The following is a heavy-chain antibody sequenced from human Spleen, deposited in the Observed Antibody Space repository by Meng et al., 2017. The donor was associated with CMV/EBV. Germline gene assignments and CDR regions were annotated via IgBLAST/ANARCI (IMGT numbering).Heavy chain of an antibody. CDR1: GFTFSSYS. CDR3: ARDSGYCTSTSCHKAGY. J-gene: IGHJ4*02. CDR2: ITSSSSYI. Sequence: GESLKISCAASGFTFSSYSMNWVRQAPGKGLEWVSSITSSSSYIYYADSVKGRFTISRDNAKNSLYLQMNSLRAEDTAVYYCARDSGYCTSTSCHKAGYWGQGTLVTVSS. V-gene: IGHV3-21*01. D-gene: IGHD2-2*02.